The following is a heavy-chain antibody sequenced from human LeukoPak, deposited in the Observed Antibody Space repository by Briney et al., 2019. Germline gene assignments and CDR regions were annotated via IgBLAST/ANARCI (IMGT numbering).Heavy chain of an antibody. CDR2: INPNSGGT. CDR3: ARVGHTSGWDFDY. J-gene: IGHJ4*02. CDR1: GYTFTYNY. Sequence: ASVKVSCKASGYTFTYNYIHWVRQAPGQGLEWMGWINPNSGGTNYAQSFQGRVTMTRDTSITTAYMELSGLTSDDTAVYYCARVGHTSGWDFDYWGQGTLVIVSS. V-gene: IGHV1-2*02. D-gene: IGHD6-19*01.